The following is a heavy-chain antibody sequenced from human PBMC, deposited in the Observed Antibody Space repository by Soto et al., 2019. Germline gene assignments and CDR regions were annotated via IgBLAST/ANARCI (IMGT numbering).Heavy chain of an antibody. D-gene: IGHD4-17*01. CDR1: GFTFSDYY. CDR3: ARALSDYGDYGVYYMYV. J-gene: IGHJ6*03. Sequence: GGSLRLSCAASGFTFSDYYMSWIRQAPGKGLEWVSYISSSGSTIYYADSVKGRFTISRDNAKNALYLQTNSLRAEDTAVYYCARALSDYGDYGVYYMYVWGKGTTVTVSS. CDR2: ISSSGSTI. V-gene: IGHV3-11*01.